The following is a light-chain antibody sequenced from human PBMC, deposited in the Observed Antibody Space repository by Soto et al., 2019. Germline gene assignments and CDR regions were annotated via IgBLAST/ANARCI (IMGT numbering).Light chain of an antibody. CDR1: QNVRNY. Sequence: DIQMTQSPSSLSASVGDRVSITCRASQNVRNYLSWYQQRPGKTPSLVVYAASNLGGGVPSRFSGSGSGTVFTLTINSLQPEDFATYYCQQNHSTSSNTFGQGTKVDIK. J-gene: IGKJ2*01. CDR3: QQNHSTSSNT. CDR2: AAS. V-gene: IGKV1-39*01.